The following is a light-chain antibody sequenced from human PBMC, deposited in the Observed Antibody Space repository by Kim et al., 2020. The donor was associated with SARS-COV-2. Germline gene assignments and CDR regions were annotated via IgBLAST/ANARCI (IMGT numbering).Light chain of an antibody. CDR3: GTWDSSLSAGGV. CDR1: SPNIGNNY. Sequence: QKVTISCSGSSPNIGNNYVSWYQQLPGTAPKLLIYDNNKRPSGIPDRFSGSKSGTSATLGITGLQTGDEADYYCGTWDSSLSAGGVFGGGTQLTVL. V-gene: IGLV1-51*01. CDR2: DNN. J-gene: IGLJ2*01.